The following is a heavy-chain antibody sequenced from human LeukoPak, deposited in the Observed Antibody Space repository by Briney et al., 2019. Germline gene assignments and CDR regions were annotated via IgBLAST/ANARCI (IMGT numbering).Heavy chain of an antibody. CDR1: GFTFDDYA. D-gene: IGHD5-18*01. V-gene: IGHV3-9*01. J-gene: IGHJ5*02. CDR3: AKAGHSYGWRSWFDP. Sequence: PGRSLRLSCAASGFTFDDYAMHWVRQAPGKGLEWVSAISWNSGSIAYADSVKGRFTISRDSAKNSLYLQMNSLRAEDTALYYCAKAGHSYGWRSWFDPWGQGTLVTVSS. CDR2: ISWNSGSI.